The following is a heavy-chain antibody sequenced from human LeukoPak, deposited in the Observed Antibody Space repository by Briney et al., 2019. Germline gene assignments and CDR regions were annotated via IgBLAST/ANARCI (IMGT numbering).Heavy chain of an antibody. J-gene: IGHJ4*02. D-gene: IGHD3-10*01. Sequence: GGSLRLSCAASGFTFSSYEMNWVRQAPGKGPEWVSYISSSGSTIYYADSVTGRFTLSRDNAMHSPYRQMNSLRAEYPAVSYCATAGSGSYYFDYWGQGTRVSVSS. CDR2: ISSSGSTI. V-gene: IGHV3-48*03. CDR1: GFTFSSYE. CDR3: ATAGSGSYYFDY.